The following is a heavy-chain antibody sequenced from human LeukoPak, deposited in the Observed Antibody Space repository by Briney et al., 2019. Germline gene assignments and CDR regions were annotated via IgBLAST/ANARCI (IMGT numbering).Heavy chain of an antibody. CDR3: AMGGYYYDSSAPSRFDY. CDR2: IYYSGST. J-gene: IGHJ4*02. Sequence: SETLSLTRTVSGGSISSYYWSWIRQPPGKGLEWIGYIYYSGSTNYNPSLKSRVTISVDTSKNQFSLKLSSVTAADTAVYYCAMGGYYYDSSAPSRFDYWGQGTLVTVSS. D-gene: IGHD3-22*01. CDR1: GGSISSYY. V-gene: IGHV4-59*01.